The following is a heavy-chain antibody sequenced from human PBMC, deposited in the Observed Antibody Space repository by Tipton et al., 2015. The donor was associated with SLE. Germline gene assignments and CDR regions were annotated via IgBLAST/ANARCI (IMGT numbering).Heavy chain of an antibody. CDR3: GRSPPLGYYERSGYSFYFDY. CDR1: GGTFSRYG. CDR2: FIPIFGST. V-gene: IGHV1-69*05. D-gene: IGHD3-22*01. Sequence: QSGAEVKKPGSSVKVSCKASGGTFSRYGVSWVRQAPGQGLEWMGGFIPIFGSTNYAQRFQGRVTITTDESASTAYMELISLRSEDTAVYYCGRSPPLGYYERSGYSFYFDYWGQGTLVTVSS. J-gene: IGHJ4*02.